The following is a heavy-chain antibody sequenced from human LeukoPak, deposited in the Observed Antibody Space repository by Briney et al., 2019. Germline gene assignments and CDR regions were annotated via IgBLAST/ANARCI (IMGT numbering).Heavy chain of an antibody. V-gene: IGHV4-59*08. CDR1: GGSISSYY. J-gene: IGHJ6*02. Sequence: SETLSLTCTVSGGSISSYYWSWIRQPPGKGLEWIGYIYYSGSTNYNPSLKSRVTVSVDTSKNQFSLKLSSVTAADTAVYYCARGSGSYHYYYYGMDVWGQGTTVTVSS. CDR3: ARGSGSYHYYYYGMDV. D-gene: IGHD1-26*01. CDR2: IYYSGST.